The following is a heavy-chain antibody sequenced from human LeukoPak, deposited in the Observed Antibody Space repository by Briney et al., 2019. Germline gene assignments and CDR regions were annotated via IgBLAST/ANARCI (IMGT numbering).Heavy chain of an antibody. CDR3: VRDRGYSTFDY. D-gene: IGHD3-22*01. CDR2: INLDGSEI. V-gene: IGHV3-7*03. CDR1: GFVFGHSW. Sequence: GGSLRLSCEASGFVFGHSWMSWVRQAPGKGLEWVANINLDGSEINYLDSLTGRLTVSRDNAKDSLYLQMNGLRAEDTAVYFCVRDRGYSTFDYWGQGTLVTVSS. J-gene: IGHJ4*02.